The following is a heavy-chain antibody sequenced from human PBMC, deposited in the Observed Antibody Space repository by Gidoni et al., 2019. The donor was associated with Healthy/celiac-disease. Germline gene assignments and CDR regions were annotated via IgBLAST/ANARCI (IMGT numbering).Heavy chain of an antibody. Sequence: QVQLVQSGAEVKKPGASVKVSCKASGYTFTSYGISWVRQAPGQGLEWMGWISAYNGNTIDAQKLQGRVTMTTDTSTSTAYMELRSLRSDDTAVYYCARVIGAKYDILTGSGSLGWFDPWGQGTLVTVSS. V-gene: IGHV1-18*01. CDR2: ISAYNGNT. CDR3: ARVIGAKYDILTGSGSLGWFDP. J-gene: IGHJ5*02. CDR1: GYTFTSYG. D-gene: IGHD3-9*01.